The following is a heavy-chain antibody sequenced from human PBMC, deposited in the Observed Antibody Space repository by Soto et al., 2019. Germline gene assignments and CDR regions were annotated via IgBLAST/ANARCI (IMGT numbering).Heavy chain of an antibody. V-gene: IGHV3-23*01. CDR3: AEWARYCSGADCRA. J-gene: IGHJ5*02. CDR2: ISGSGTIT. D-gene: IGHD2-15*01. Sequence: EVQLLKSGGGLVQPGGSLRLSCAASGFPFSSRAMSWVRQAPGKGLEWVSAISGSGTITYYADSVKGRFTISRDTSKNTLYLQMNSRRADDTAVYYCAEWARYCSGADCRAWGQGTLVTVSS. CDR1: GFPFSSRA.